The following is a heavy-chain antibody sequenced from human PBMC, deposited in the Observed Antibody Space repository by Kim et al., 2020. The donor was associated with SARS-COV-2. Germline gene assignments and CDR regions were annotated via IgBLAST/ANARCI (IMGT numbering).Heavy chain of an antibody. D-gene: IGHD4-4*01. Sequence: GGSLRLSCAASGFTFSSYEMNWVRQDPGKGLEWVSYISGSGTTIYYADSVRGRFTISRDNDKNSLYLQMNSLRAEDTAVYYCARGPNYSPFDYWGQGTLV. CDR1: GFTFSSYE. CDR2: ISGSGTTI. CDR3: ARGPNYSPFDY. V-gene: IGHV3-48*03. J-gene: IGHJ4*02.